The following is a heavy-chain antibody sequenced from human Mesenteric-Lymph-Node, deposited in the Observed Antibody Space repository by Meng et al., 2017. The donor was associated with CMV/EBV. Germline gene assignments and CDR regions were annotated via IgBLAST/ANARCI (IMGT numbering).Heavy chain of an antibody. V-gene: IGHV4-34*01. CDR2: INHSGST. Sequence: QVTQWGAGLLKPSETLSLTCAVYGRSFSGYYWSWIRQPPGKGLEWIGEINHSGSTNYNPSLKSRVTISVDTSKNQFSLKLSSVTAADTAVYYCARHQRWLKSEGGFNYWGQGTLVTVSS. CDR3: ARHQRWLKSEGGFNY. CDR1: GRSFSGYY. J-gene: IGHJ4*02. D-gene: IGHD4-23*01.